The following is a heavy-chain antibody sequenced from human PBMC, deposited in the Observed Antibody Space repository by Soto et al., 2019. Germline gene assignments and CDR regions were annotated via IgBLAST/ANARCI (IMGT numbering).Heavy chain of an antibody. CDR3: ARRTVGWYFDL. D-gene: IGHD4-17*01. CDR1: GFTFSIYA. V-gene: IGHV3-23*01. CDR2: ISGSGGST. J-gene: IGHJ2*01. Sequence: EVQLLESXXXXXXXXXXLRLSCAASGFTFSIYAMNWVRQAPGKGLEWVSVISGSGGSTYYADSVKGRFTISRDNSKNTLDLQMNSLRAEDTAVYYCARRTVGWYFDLWGRGTLVTVSS.